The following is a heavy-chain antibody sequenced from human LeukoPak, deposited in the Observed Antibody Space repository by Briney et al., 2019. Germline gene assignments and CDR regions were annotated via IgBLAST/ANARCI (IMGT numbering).Heavy chain of an antibody. CDR2: IIPIFGTA. J-gene: IGHJ3*02. CDR3: ARAYYYGSGSYPPDAFDI. Sequence: ASVKVSCKASGGTFSSYAISWVRQAPGQGLEWMGGIIPIFGTANYAQKFQGRVTITTDESTSTAYMELSSLRSEGTAVYYCARAYYYGSGSYPPDAFDIWGQGTMVTVSS. CDR1: GGTFSSYA. V-gene: IGHV1-69*05. D-gene: IGHD3-10*01.